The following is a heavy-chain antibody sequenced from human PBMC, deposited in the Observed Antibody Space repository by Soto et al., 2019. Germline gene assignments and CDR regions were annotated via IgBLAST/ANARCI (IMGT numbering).Heavy chain of an antibody. V-gene: IGHV3-23*01. J-gene: IGHJ5*02. CDR3: AKSDYGSGSFNWFDP. D-gene: IGHD3-10*01. CDR2: ISGSGGST. CDR1: GFTFSSYA. Sequence: GGSLRLSCAASGFTFSSYAMSWVRQAPGKGLEWVSAISGSGGSTYYADSVKGRFTISRDNSKNTLYLQMNSLGAEDTAVYYCAKSDYGSGSFNWFDPWGQGTLVTVSS.